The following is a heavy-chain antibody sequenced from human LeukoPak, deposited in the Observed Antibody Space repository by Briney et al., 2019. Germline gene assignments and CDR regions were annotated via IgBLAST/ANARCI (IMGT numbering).Heavy chain of an antibody. Sequence: GGSLRLSCAASGFTFSSYTMNWVRQAPGKGLEWVSSISSSSNYIYYADSVKGRFTISRDNAKNSLFLQMNSLRAEDTAVYYCARGGAFLFAFDIWGQGTMVTVSS. V-gene: IGHV3-21*01. CDR1: GFTFSSYT. CDR3: ARGGAFLFAFDI. CDR2: ISSSSNYI. J-gene: IGHJ3*02.